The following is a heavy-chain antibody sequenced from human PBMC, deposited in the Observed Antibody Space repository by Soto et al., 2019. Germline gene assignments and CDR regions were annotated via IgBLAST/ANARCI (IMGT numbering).Heavy chain of an antibody. Sequence: GGSLRLSCAASGFTFSSYGMHWFRQAPGKGLEWVAVISYDGSNKYYADSVKGRFTISRDNSKNTLNLQMNSLRTEDSAVYYCAGTYGYGGYFDYWGQGTLVTVSS. J-gene: IGHJ4*02. CDR3: AGTYGYGGYFDY. V-gene: IGHV3-30*03. CDR1: GFTFSSYG. CDR2: ISYDGSNK. D-gene: IGHD5-18*01.